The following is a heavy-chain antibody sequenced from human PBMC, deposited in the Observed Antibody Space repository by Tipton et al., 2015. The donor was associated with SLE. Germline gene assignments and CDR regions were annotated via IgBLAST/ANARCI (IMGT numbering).Heavy chain of an antibody. D-gene: IGHD2-8*02. Sequence: SLRLSCAASGFTVSSNYMSWVRPAPGKGLEWVSVIYSGGSTYYADSVKGRFTISRDNSKNTLYLQMNSLRPDDTAIYYCARSGCTGGVCYYYYGMDVWGQGTTVTVSS. V-gene: IGHV3-66*01. J-gene: IGHJ6*02. CDR1: GFTVSSNY. CDR2: IYSGGST. CDR3: ARSGCTGGVCYYYYGMDV.